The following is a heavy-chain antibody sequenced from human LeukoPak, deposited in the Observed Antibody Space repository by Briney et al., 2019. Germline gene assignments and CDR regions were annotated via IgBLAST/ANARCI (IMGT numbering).Heavy chain of an antibody. CDR2: ISGSGGST. V-gene: IGHV3-23*01. CDR3: ARVGGMMTATYKGYEYYGMDV. D-gene: IGHD2-21*02. J-gene: IGHJ6*02. Sequence: GGSLRLSCAASGFTFSSYAMSWVRQAPGKGLEWVSAISGSGGSTYYADSVKGRFTISRDNSKNTLYLQMNSLRAEDTALYYCARVGGMMTATYKGYEYYGMDVWGQGTTVTVSS. CDR1: GFTFSSYA.